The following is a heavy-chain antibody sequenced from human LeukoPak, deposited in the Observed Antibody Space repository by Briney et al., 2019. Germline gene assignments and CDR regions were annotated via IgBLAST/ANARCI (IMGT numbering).Heavy chain of an antibody. J-gene: IGHJ6*02. CDR2: IYYSGST. Sequence: TSSQTLSLTCTVSGGSISSGGYYWSWIRQHPGKGLEWIGYIYYSGSTNYNPSLKSRVTISVDTSKNQFSLKLSSVTAADTAVYYCARDRRLFDRPGREHYGMDVWGQGTTVTVSS. D-gene: IGHD3-16*01. CDR3: ARDRRLFDRPGREHYGMDV. CDR1: GGSISSGGYY. V-gene: IGHV4-31*03.